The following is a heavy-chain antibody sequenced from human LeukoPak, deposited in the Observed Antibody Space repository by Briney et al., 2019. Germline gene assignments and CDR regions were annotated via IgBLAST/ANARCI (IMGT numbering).Heavy chain of an antibody. CDR3: TREGDFDY. Sequence: PGGSLRLSCAASGFTFSSYGMHWVRQAPGKGLEWVAFIRYDESITYYADSVKGRFTISRDNSKNMLYLQMNSLRAEDSAVYYCTREGDFDYWGQGALVTVSS. D-gene: IGHD1-26*01. V-gene: IGHV3-30*02. CDR1: GFTFSSYG. CDR2: IRYDESIT. J-gene: IGHJ4*02.